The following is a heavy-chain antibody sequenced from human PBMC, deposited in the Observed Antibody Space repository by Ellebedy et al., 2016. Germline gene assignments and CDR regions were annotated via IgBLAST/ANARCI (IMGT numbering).Heavy chain of an antibody. D-gene: IGHD2-21*01. V-gene: IGHV3-15*01. CDR1: GFTFSNAW. J-gene: IGHJ4*02. CDR2: IKSKTDGGTT. CDR3: TTVKFTCGGDCYDTAIGGY. Sequence: GESLKISXAASGFTFSNAWMSWVRQAPGKGLEWVGRIKSKTDGGTTDYAAPVKGRFTISRDDSKNTLYLQMNSLKTEDTAVYYCTTVKFTCGGDCYDTAIGGYWGQGTLVTVSS.